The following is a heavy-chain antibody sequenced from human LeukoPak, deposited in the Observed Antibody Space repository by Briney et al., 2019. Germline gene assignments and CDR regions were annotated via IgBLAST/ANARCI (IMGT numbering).Heavy chain of an antibody. D-gene: IGHD3-3*01. V-gene: IGHV4-59*08. CDR1: GGSISSYS. CDR3: ARQAIFGVAIDY. J-gene: IGHJ4*02. CDR2: IYYSGST. Sequence: SETLSLTWTVSGGSISSYSWSWIGRPPGKGLEWIGYIYYSGSTTYTRSLKSRVTLSLDTTENQFSLKLRPVTAADTAVYYCARQAIFGVAIDYWGQGTLVTVSS.